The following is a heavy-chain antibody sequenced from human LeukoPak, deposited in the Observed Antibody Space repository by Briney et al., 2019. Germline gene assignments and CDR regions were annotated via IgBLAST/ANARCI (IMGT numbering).Heavy chain of an antibody. Sequence: GGSLRLSCAASGFTFSTYFMHWVRQAPGKGLVWVSRINGDGISTTYADSVMGRFTISRDNSKNTLFLQMSGLRAEDTAVYYCARADHGWYTFDYWGQGTLVTVPS. CDR3: ARADHGWYTFDY. CDR2: INGDGIST. V-gene: IGHV3-74*01. CDR1: GFTFSTYF. J-gene: IGHJ4*02. D-gene: IGHD6-19*01.